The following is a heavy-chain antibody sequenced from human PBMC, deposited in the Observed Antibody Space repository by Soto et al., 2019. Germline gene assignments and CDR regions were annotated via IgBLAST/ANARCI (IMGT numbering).Heavy chain of an antibody. CDR3: ARDLGVTATGPSLDY. D-gene: IGHD6-25*01. V-gene: IGHV3-21*01. Sequence: EVQLVESGGGLVKPGESLRLSCAASGFTFRTYSMNWVRQVPGKGLEWVSAISSTSTYIFYADSVKGRCTISRDNAKNSLYLQMNSLRAEDTAVYYCARDLGVTATGPSLDYWGQGTQVTVSS. J-gene: IGHJ4*02. CDR1: GFTFRTYS. CDR2: ISSTSTYI.